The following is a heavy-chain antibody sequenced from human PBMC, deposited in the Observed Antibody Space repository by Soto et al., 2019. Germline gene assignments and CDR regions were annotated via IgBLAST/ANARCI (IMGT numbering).Heavy chain of an antibody. CDR2: ISYDGSNK. Sequence: GGSLRLSCAASGFTFSSYGMHWVRQAPGKGLEWVAVISYDGSNKYYADSVKGRFTISRDNSKNTLYLQMNSLRAEDTAVYYCAKILPRRDYSGPFDYWGQGTLVTVSS. CDR3: AKILPRRDYSGPFDY. V-gene: IGHV3-30*18. CDR1: GFTFSSYG. D-gene: IGHD3-10*01. J-gene: IGHJ4*02.